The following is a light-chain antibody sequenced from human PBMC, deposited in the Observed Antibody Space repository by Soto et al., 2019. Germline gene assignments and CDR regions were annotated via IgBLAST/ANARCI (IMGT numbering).Light chain of an antibody. CDR3: QQRSNWPPWT. CDR1: QCVSSY. J-gene: IGKJ1*01. CDR2: DAS. V-gene: IGKV3-11*01. Sequence: EIVLTQSPATLSLSPGERATLSCRASQCVSSYLAWYQHKPGQAPRLLIYDASNRATGIPARFSGSGSGTDFSLTISSLEPEDFAVYYCQQRSNWPPWTFGQGTKVDIK.